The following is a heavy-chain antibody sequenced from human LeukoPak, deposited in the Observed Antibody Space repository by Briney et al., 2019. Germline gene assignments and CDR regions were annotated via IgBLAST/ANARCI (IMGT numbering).Heavy chain of an antibody. CDR1: GGTFSSYA. J-gene: IGHJ4*02. Sequence: GASVKVPCKASGGTFSSYAINWVRQAPGQGLEWMGGIIPLFGTANYAQKFQGRVTITAVESMSTAYMELSSLRSEDTAVYYCARGWLAETTVVTPYNYWGQGTLVTVSS. CDR2: IIPLFGTA. CDR3: ARGWLAETTVVTPYNY. V-gene: IGHV1-69*13. D-gene: IGHD4-23*01.